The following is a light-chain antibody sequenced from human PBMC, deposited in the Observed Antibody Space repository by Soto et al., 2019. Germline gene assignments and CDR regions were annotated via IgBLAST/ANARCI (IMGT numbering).Light chain of an antibody. CDR3: QEHINWPLN. CDR1: HTVIST. V-gene: IGKV3-11*01. CDR2: QAS. J-gene: IGKJ4*01. Sequence: VFTRPPATLSLSPSERATLSCSGSHTVISTLAWYQQKPGPSHRLLICQASNRADGIPARFSGSGSWADFTLTISSLEREDFALYYCQEHINWPLNFGGGTKVDIK.